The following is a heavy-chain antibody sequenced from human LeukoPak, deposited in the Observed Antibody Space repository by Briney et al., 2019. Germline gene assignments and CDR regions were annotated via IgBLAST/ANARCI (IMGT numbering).Heavy chain of an antibody. CDR3: ARSPPRYDAWFFDY. D-gene: IGHD3-16*01. V-gene: IGHV3-53*01. CDR1: GFTVNYNY. J-gene: IGHJ4*02. CDR2: IYSGGSGGST. Sequence: GGSLRLSCAASGFTVNYNYMSWVRRAPGKGLQWVSVIYSGGSGGSTYYADSVKGRFTISRDNSKNTLYLQMNSLRAEDSAVYYCARSPPRYDAWFFDYWGQGTLVTVSS.